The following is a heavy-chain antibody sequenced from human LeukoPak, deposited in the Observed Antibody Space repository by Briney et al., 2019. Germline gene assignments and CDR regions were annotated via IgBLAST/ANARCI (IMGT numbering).Heavy chain of an antibody. D-gene: IGHD2-2*01. V-gene: IGHV3-23*01. CDR1: GFTFSSYA. CDR2: ISGSGGST. Sequence: GRSLRLSCAASGFTFSSYAMSWVRQAPGKGLEWVSAISGSGGSTYYADSVKGRFTISRDNSKNTLYLQMNSLRAEDTAVYYCAKDIVVVPAAHDYFDYWGQGTLVTVSS. J-gene: IGHJ4*02. CDR3: AKDIVVVPAAHDYFDY.